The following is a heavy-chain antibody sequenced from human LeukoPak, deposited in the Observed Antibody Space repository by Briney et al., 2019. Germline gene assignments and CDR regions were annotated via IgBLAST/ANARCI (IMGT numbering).Heavy chain of an antibody. D-gene: IGHD6-6*01. J-gene: IGHJ4*02. V-gene: IGHV3-7*01. CDR1: GFTFSSYW. Sequence: GGSLRLSCAASGFTFSSYWMSWVRQAPGKGLEWVANIKQDGNTKYYMDSVKGRFTISRDNPNNLLYLQINSLRAEDTAVYYCARGDGSSSGLYFQFWGQGALVTVSS. CDR3: ARGDGSSSGLYFQF. CDR2: IKQDGNTK.